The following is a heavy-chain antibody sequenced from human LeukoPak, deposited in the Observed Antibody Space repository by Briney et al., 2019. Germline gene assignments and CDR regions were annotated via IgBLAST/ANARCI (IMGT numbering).Heavy chain of an antibody. CDR2: IYYSGST. CDR3: ASTGRIAAAGTYYYYYMDV. V-gene: IGHV4-59*08. J-gene: IGHJ6*03. CDR1: GGSISSYY. D-gene: IGHD6-13*01. Sequence: SETLSLTCTVSGGSISSYYWSWSRQPPGKGLEWIGYIYYSGSTNYNPSLKSRVTISVDTSKNQFSLKLSSVTAADTAVYYCASTGRIAAAGTYYYYYMDVWGKGTTVTVSS.